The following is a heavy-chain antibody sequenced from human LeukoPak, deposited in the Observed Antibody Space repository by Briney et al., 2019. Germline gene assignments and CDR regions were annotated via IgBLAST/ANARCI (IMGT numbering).Heavy chain of an antibody. J-gene: IGHJ4*02. D-gene: IGHD2-21*02. V-gene: IGHV3-11*01. Sequence: GGALRLSCAASGFTFSDYYMTWIRQAPGKGLEWGSCISSSGSPIFYADSVKGRFTISRDNAKSSLFLQMNSLRAEDTAVYYCARVNRVTAIQELDYWGQGTLVTVSS. CDR3: ARVNRVTAIQELDY. CDR1: GFTFSDYY. CDR2: ISSSGSPI.